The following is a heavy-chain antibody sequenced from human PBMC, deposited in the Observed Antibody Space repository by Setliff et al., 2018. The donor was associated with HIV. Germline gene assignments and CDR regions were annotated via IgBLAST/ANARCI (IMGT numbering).Heavy chain of an antibody. V-gene: IGHV1-18*01. CDR1: GYTFTSYG. J-gene: IGHJ4*02. Sequence: ASVKVSCKASGYTFTSYGISWVRQAPGQGLEWMGWISAYNGNTNYAQKLQGRVTMTTDTSTSTAYMELRSLRSDDTAVYYCARGHSPAGPASRPRNFDYWGQGTLVTVSS. D-gene: IGHD6-6*01. CDR3: ARGHSPAGPASRPRNFDY. CDR2: ISAYNGNT.